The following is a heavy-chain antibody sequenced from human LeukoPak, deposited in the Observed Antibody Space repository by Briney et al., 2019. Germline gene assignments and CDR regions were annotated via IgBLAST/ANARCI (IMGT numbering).Heavy chain of an antibody. CDR1: GFTPSSYW. CDR3: AKDATVAGLFFDY. CDR2: ISGSGDNT. V-gene: IGHV3-23*01. J-gene: IGHJ4*02. D-gene: IGHD6-19*01. Sequence: GGSLRLSCAASGFTPSSYWMNWVRQAPGKGLEWVSLISGSGDNTYYADSVKGRFIISRDNSKNTLYLQMNSLRAEDTAVYYCAKDATVAGLFFDYWGQGTLVTVSS.